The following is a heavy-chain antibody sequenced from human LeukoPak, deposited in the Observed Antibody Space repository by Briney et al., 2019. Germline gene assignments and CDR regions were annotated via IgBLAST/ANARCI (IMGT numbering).Heavy chain of an antibody. J-gene: IGHJ5*02. Sequence: GASVKVSCKTSGYSFTDYYVHWVRQAPGQGLEWMGWINPKSGGTSSAQKFQGRVTMTRDTSITTVYMEVSWLTSDDTAIYYCARADRLDGGPYLIGPWGQGTLVTVSS. CDR2: INPKSGGT. V-gene: IGHV1-2*02. D-gene: IGHD2-21*01. CDR1: GYSFTDYY. CDR3: ARADRLDGGPYLIGP.